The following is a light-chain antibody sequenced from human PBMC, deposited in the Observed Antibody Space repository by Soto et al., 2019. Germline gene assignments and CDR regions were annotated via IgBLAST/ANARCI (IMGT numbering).Light chain of an antibody. Sequence: EILMTQSPATLSGSPGERATLSCRASQSVSSNLAWYQQKPGQAPRLLIYGASTRATGIPARFSGSGSGTEFTLTISSLKSEDFAVYYCQQYNNWPPWTFGQGTKVDI. CDR3: QQYNNWPPWT. J-gene: IGKJ1*01. CDR2: GAS. V-gene: IGKV3-15*01. CDR1: QSVSSN.